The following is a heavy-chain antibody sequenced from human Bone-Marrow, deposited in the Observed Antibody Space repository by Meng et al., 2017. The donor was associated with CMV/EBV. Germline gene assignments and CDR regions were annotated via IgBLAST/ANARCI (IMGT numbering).Heavy chain of an antibody. V-gene: IGHV4-34*01. CDR2: INHSGST. Sequence: GSLRLSCAVYGGSFSGYYWSWIRQPPGKGLEWIGEINHSGSTNYNPSLKSRVTISVDTSKNQFSLKLSSVTAADTAVYYCARDLINWGVGWYYYYGMDVWGQGTTVTVSS. CDR3: ARDLINWGVGWYYYYGMDV. D-gene: IGHD3-16*01. CDR1: GGSFSGYY. J-gene: IGHJ6*02.